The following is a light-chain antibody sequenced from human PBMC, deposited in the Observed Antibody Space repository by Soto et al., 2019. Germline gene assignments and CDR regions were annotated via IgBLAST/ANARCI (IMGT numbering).Light chain of an antibody. V-gene: IGLV2-14*01. J-gene: IGLJ1*01. Sequence: QSARTQPASVSGSPGQSITISCTGTSSDVGRFNFVSWFQQHPGKAPKLLIYGVTKRPSGVSNRFSGSKSGNTASLTISGLQTEDEADYYCSSYTTRSTYVFGTGTKVTVL. CDR3: SSYTTRSTYV. CDR2: GVT. CDR1: SSDVGRFNF.